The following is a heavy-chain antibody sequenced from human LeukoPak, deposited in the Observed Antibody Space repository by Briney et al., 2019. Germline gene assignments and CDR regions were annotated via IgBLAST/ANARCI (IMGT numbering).Heavy chain of an antibody. CDR2: INAYNGNT. J-gene: IGHJ6*03. D-gene: IGHD5-24*01. CDR3: ARRDGYEYYYYYMDV. V-gene: IGHV1-18*01. Sequence: ASVKVSCKASGYTFTSYGISWVRQAPGQGLEWMGWINAYNGNTNYAQKLQGRVTMTTDTSTSTAYMELRSLRSDDTAVYYCARRDGYEYYYYYMDVWGKGTTVTVSS. CDR1: GYTFTSYG.